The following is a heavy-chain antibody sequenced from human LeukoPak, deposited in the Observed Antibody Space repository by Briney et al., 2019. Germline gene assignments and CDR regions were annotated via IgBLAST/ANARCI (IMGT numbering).Heavy chain of an antibody. J-gene: IGHJ6*02. CDR3: AVSYFYYYGMDV. Sequence: PGGSLRLSCAASGFTFSSYGMHWVRQAPGKGLEWVAVIWYDGSNKYYADSVKGRFTISRDNSKNTLYLQMNSLRAEDTAVYYCAVSYFYYYGMDVWGQGTLVTVSS. CDR1: GFTFSSYG. V-gene: IGHV3-33*01. CDR2: IWYDGSNK.